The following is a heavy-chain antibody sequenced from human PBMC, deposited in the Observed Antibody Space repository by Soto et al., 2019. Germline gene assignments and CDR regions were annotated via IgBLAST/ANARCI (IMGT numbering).Heavy chain of an antibody. CDR1: GFTFSSYA. CDR2: ISGSGGST. Sequence: GGSLRLSCAASGFTFSSYAMSWVRQAPGKGLEWVSAISGSGGSTYYADSVKGRFTISRDNSKNTLYLQMNSLRAEDTAVYYCPKERYDSSGYLPFDYWGQGTLVTVSS. J-gene: IGHJ4*02. CDR3: PKERYDSSGYLPFDY. D-gene: IGHD3-22*01. V-gene: IGHV3-23*01.